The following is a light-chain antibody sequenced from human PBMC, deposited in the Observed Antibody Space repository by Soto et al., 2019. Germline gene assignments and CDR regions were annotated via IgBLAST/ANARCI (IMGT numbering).Light chain of an antibody. J-gene: IGKJ4*01. CDR2: DAS. V-gene: IGKV3-11*01. Sequence: ILLTQSPATLSLSRGERATLSCRASQSVSSNLAWYQQKPGQAPMLLIYDASYRATGIPARFSRGGSGTDFTLSISSLEPEDFAVYYCQQRRDWLTFGGGTKVDIK. CDR3: QQRRDWLT. CDR1: QSVSSN.